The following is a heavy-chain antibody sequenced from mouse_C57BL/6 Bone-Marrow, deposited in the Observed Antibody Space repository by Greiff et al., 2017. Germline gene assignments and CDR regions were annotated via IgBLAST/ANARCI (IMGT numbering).Heavy chain of an antibody. V-gene: IGHV1-42*01. CDR3: ASRQLRLLKGYYYAMDY. D-gene: IGHD3-2*02. Sequence: EVQLQQSGPELVKPGASVKISCKASGYSFTGYYMNWVKQSPEKSLEWIGEINPSTGGTTYNQKFKAKATLTVYKSSSTAYMQLKGLTSEDSAVYYVASRQLRLLKGYYYAMDYWGQGTSVTVSS. CDR2: INPSTGGT. CDR1: GYSFTGYY. J-gene: IGHJ4*01.